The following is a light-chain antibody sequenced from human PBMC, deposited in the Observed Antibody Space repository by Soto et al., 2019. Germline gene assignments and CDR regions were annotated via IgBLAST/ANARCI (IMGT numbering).Light chain of an antibody. J-gene: IGKJ1*01. CDR1: QSVLHSSNTKNY. CDR2: WAS. V-gene: IGKV4-1*01. Sequence: DIVMTQSPDSLAVSLGERATINCKSSQSVLHSSNTKNYLAWYQQKPGQPPKLLIYWASTRESGVPDRFSGSGSGTEFTLTISSLQAEDVAVYYCQQYYSSRSFGQGTKVEIK. CDR3: QQYYSSRS.